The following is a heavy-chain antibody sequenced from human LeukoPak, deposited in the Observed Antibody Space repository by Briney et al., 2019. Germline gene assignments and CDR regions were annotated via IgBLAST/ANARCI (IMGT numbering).Heavy chain of an antibody. CDR1: GGSISTYY. Sequence: SETLSLTCTVSGGSISTYYWTWIRQPPGKGLEWIGYIYYSGSTNYNPSLTGRVTISVDTSKNQFSLKLSSVTAADTAVYYCAREYNYYDSSGWDAFEIWGQGTMVTVSS. CDR2: IYYSGST. J-gene: IGHJ3*02. CDR3: AREYNYYDSSGWDAFEI. D-gene: IGHD3-22*01. V-gene: IGHV4-59*01.